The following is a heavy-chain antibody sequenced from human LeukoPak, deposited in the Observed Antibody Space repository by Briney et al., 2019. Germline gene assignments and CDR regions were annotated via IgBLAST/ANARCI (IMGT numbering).Heavy chain of an antibody. CDR2: INSDGSST. J-gene: IGHJ3*02. D-gene: IGHD6-13*01. Sequence: GGSLRLSCAASGFTFSSYWMHWVRQAPGKGLVWVSRINSDGSSTSYADSVKGRFTISRDNAKNTLYLQMNSLRAEDTAVCYCVTAAGLKLDAFDIWGQGTMVTVSS. CDR3: VTAAGLKLDAFDI. V-gene: IGHV3-74*01. CDR1: GFTFSSYW.